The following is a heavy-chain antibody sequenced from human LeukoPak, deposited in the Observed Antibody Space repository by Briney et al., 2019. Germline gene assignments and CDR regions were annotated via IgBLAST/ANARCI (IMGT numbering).Heavy chain of an antibody. V-gene: IGHV5-51*01. CDR2: VYPGDFET. CDR3: ARRGGNWFDP. Sequence: GESLKISCKGSGYSFTSYWIGWVRQMPGKGLEWIEIVYPGDFETSYSPSLQGQSTMSANKSINTAYLQWSRLKASDTAMYYCARRGGNWFDPWGQGTLVTVSS. D-gene: IGHD3-16*01. CDR1: GYSFTSYW. J-gene: IGHJ5*02.